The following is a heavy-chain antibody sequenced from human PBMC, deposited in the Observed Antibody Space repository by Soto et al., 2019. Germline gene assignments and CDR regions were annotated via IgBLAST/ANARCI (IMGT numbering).Heavy chain of an antibody. D-gene: IGHD3-9*01. CDR1: GGSISSYY. V-gene: IGHV4-59*01. J-gene: IGHJ6*02. CDR3: ARDRGGGYDILTGYRGQGGMDV. CDR2: IYYSGST. Sequence: QVQLQESGPGLVKPSETLSLTCTVSGGSISSYYWSWIRQPPGKGLEWIGYIYYSGSTNYNPSLRSRVPISVDTSKNQFSLKLSSVTAADTAVYYCARDRGGGYDILTGYRGQGGMDVWGQGTTVTVSS.